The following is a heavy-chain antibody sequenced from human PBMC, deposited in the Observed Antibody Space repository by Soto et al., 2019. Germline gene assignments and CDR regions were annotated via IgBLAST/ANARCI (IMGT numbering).Heavy chain of an antibody. D-gene: IGHD2-15*01. CDR1: GGSISSYY. Sequence: SETLSLTCTVSGGSISSYYWSWIRQPPGKGLEWIGYIYYSGSTNYNPSLKSRVTISVDTSKNQFSLKLSSVTAADTAVYYCARYCSGGSCYLDPWDQGTLVTVSS. CDR3: ARYCSGGSCYLDP. CDR2: IYYSGST. V-gene: IGHV4-59*01. J-gene: IGHJ5*02.